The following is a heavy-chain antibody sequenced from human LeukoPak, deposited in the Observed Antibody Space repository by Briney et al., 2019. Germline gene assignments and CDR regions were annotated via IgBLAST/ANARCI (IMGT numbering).Heavy chain of an antibody. V-gene: IGHV3-53*01. J-gene: IGHJ6*03. D-gene: IGHD2-2*01. Sequence: GGSLRLSCAASGFTVSSNYMSWVRQAPGKGLEWASVIYSGGSTYYADSVKSRFTISRDNSKNTLYLQMNSLRAEDTAVYYCAREDIAVVPAAMPSYYMDVWGKGTTVTVSS. CDR3: AREDIAVVPAAMPSYYMDV. CDR1: GFTVSSNY. CDR2: IYSGGST.